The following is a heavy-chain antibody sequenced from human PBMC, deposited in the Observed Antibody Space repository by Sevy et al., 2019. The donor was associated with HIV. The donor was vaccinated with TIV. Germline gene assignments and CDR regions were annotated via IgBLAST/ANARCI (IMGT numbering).Heavy chain of an antibody. CDR2: ISGSGGST. D-gene: IGHD3-22*01. CDR3: AKSYYYDSSGYHPVAFDI. Sequence: GGSLRLSCAASGFTFSSYAMSWVRQAPAKGLEWVSAISGSGGSTYYADSVKGRFTISRDNSKNTLYLQMNSLRAEDTAVYYCAKSYYYDSSGYHPVAFDIWGQGTMVTVSS. CDR1: GFTFSSYA. V-gene: IGHV3-23*01. J-gene: IGHJ3*02.